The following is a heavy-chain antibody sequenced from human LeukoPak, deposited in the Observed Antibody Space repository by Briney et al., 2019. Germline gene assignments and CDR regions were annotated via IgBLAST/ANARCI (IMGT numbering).Heavy chain of an antibody. Sequence: PSETLSLTCTVSGGSISSYYWNWIRKPPGKGLEWIGYIYYSGSTNYNPSLKSRVTISVDTSKNQFSLKLSFVTAADTAVYYCARGSIAARNGAFDIWGQGTMVTVSS. CDR3: ARGSIAARNGAFDI. D-gene: IGHD6-6*01. CDR1: GGSISSYY. V-gene: IGHV4-59*01. J-gene: IGHJ3*02. CDR2: IYYSGST.